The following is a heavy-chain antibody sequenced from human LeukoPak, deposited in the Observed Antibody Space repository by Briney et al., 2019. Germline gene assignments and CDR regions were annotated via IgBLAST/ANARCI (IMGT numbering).Heavy chain of an antibody. D-gene: IGHD6-19*01. J-gene: IGHJ6*02. CDR3: ARLGGSITVAGRVGYCYYGMDV. CDR2: IIPSLGIA. Sequence: GASVNVSCKASGVTFSSYAIRWVRHAPGQGLGWSGRIIPSLGIANYAQKFQGRVTITSDKSTSTAYMELSSLRSEDTAVYYCARLGGSITVAGRVGYCYYGMDVWGQGSTVTVSS. V-gene: IGHV1-69*04. CDR1: GVTFSSYA.